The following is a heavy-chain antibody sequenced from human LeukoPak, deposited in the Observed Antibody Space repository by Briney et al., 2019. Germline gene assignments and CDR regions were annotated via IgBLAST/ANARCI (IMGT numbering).Heavy chain of an antibody. CDR2: IYHSGST. CDR3: ARADYGSGSYYPYYFDY. V-gene: IGHV4-38-2*02. J-gene: IGHJ4*02. CDR1: GGSISSYY. Sequence: SETLSLTCTVSGGSISSYYWGWIRQPPGKGLEWIGSIYHSGSTYYNPSLKSRVTISVDTSKNQFSLKLSSVTAADTAVYYCARADYGSGSYYPYYFDYWGQGTLVTVSS. D-gene: IGHD3-10*01.